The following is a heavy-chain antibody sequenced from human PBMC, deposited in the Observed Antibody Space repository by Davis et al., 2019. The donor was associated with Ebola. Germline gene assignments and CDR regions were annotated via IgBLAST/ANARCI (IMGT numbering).Heavy chain of an antibody. J-gene: IGHJ5*02. CDR1: GGSITGYY. V-gene: IGHV4-4*07. CDR2: IYTSGSP. D-gene: IGHD2-2*01. Sequence: PSETLSLTCAVSGGSITGYYLSWIRQPAGKGLEWIGRIYTSGSPNYNPSLKSRVTMLIHTSKNQFSLNLTSVTAADTAVYYCAREALVPAAGNWFDPWGQGALVTVSS. CDR3: AREALVPAAGNWFDP.